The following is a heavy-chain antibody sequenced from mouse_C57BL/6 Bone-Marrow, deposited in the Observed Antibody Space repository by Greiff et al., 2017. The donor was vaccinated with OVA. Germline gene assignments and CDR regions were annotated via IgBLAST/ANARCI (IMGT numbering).Heavy chain of an antibody. Sequence: EVNVVESGGGLVKPGGSLKLSCAASGFTFSSYAMSWVRQTPEKRLEWVATISDGGSYTYYPDNVKGRFTISRDNAKNNLYLQMSHLKSEDTAMYYCAKRYYYGSSYAWFAYWGQGTLVTVSA. CDR1: GFTFSSYA. J-gene: IGHJ3*01. D-gene: IGHD1-1*01. CDR2: ISDGGSYT. V-gene: IGHV5-4*03. CDR3: AKRYYYGSSYAWFAY.